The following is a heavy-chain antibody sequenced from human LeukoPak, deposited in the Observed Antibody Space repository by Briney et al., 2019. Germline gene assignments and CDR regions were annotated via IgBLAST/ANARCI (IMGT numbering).Heavy chain of an antibody. CDR2: IRYDGSNK. V-gene: IGHV3-30*02. CDR1: GFTFSSYW. Sequence: GGSLRLSCAASGFTFSSYWMSWVRQAPGKGLEWVAFIRYDGSNKYYADSVKGRFTISRDNSKNTLYLQMNSLRAEDTAVYYCAKDRGYDFWSGYYHWGQGTLVTVSS. D-gene: IGHD3-3*01. CDR3: AKDRGYDFWSGYYH. J-gene: IGHJ4*02.